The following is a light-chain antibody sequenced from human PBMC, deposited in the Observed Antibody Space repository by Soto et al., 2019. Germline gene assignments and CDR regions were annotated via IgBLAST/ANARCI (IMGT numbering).Light chain of an antibody. Sequence: DIQMTQSPSSLSVSVGDRVTITCRASQDIGSSLGWFQQKPGKAPKSLIYAASTLQVGVPSRFSRSGSVTAFILTISRLTPEDFANYYGQQYNSYPRTFGQGKKVEIK. CDR1: QDIGSS. V-gene: IGKV1-16*01. CDR3: QQYNSYPRT. J-gene: IGKJ1*01. CDR2: AAS.